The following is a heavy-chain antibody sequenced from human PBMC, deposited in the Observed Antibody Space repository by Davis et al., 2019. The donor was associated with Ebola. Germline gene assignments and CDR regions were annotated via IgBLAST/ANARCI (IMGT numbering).Heavy chain of an antibody. CDR2: IYYSGST. CDR3: ACIPGGGMVQGAIDY. V-gene: IGHV4-59*01. D-gene: IGHD3-10*01. Sequence: SETLSFTCTVSGGSISSYYWSWIRQPPGKGLEWIGYIYYSGSTNYNPSLKSRVTISVDTSKNQFSLKLSSVTAADTAVYYCACIPGGGMVQGAIDYWGQGTLVTVSS. CDR1: GGSISSYY. J-gene: IGHJ4*02.